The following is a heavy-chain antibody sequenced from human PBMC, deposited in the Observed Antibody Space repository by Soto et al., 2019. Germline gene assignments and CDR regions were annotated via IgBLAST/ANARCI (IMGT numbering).Heavy chain of an antibody. CDR3: AASCVACGGFNYYGMDV. V-gene: IGHV4-31*03. CDR1: GGSISSGGYY. Sequence: SETLSLTCTVSGGSISSGGYYWYWIRQHPGRGLEWIGYIYYSGTTYYNPSLKSRVTISVDTSKNQFSLKLSSVTAADTAVYYCAASCVACGGFNYYGMDVWGQGTTVTVSS. J-gene: IGHJ6*02. D-gene: IGHD2-21*01. CDR2: IYYSGTT.